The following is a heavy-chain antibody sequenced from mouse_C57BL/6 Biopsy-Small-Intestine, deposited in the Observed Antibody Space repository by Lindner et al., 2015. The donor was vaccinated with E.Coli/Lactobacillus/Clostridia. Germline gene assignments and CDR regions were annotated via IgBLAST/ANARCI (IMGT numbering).Heavy chain of an antibody. V-gene: IGHV1-54*01. CDR3: ARGRRSYWYFDV. CDR2: INPGSGGT. Sequence: VQLQESGAELVRPGTSVKVSRKASGYAFTNYLIEWVKQRPGQGLEWIGVINPGSGGTNYNEKFKGKATLTADKSSSTAYMQLSSLTSEDSAVYFCARGRRSYWYFDVWGTGTTVTVSS. CDR1: GYAFTNYL. J-gene: IGHJ1*03.